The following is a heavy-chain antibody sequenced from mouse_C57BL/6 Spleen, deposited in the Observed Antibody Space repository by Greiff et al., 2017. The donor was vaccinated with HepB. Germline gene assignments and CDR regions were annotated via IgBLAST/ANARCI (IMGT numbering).Heavy chain of an antibody. Sequence: EVNVVESGGGLVKPGGSLKLSCAASGFTFSDYGMHWVRQAPEKGLEWVAYISSGSSTIYYADTVKGRFTISRDNAKNTLFLQMTSLRSEDTAMYYCAKGYSNYGGVWYFDVWGTGTTVTVSS. J-gene: IGHJ1*03. CDR1: GFTFSDYG. CDR2: ISSGSSTI. V-gene: IGHV5-17*01. CDR3: AKGYSNYGGVWYFDV. D-gene: IGHD2-5*01.